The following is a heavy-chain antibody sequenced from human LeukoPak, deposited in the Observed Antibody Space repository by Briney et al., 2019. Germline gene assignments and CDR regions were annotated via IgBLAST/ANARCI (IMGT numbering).Heavy chain of an antibody. Sequence: SETLSLTCTVSGGSISSYYWNWIRQPPGGGLVWIGYIYYTGSRNYNPSLKSRVTISLDTSKNQFSLKLSSVTAADTAVYYCVRRVVVVTANDKSDAFDVWGQGTVVTVSS. CDR3: VRRVVVVTANDKSDAFDV. V-gene: IGHV4-59*01. CDR1: GGSISSYY. CDR2: IYYTGSR. D-gene: IGHD2-21*02. J-gene: IGHJ3*01.